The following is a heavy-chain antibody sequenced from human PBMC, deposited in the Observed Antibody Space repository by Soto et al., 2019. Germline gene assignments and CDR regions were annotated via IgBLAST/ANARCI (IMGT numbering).Heavy chain of an antibody. CDR1: GGSVRRGNYY. CDR2: ISNTGRT. D-gene: IGHD3-10*01. J-gene: IGHJ4*02. V-gene: IGHV4-31*03. CDR3: ARPDYATGSYYTDY. Sequence: QVQLQEPGPGLVKPSQTLSLPCTVSGGSVRRGNYYWSWIRQFPGKGLEWIGYISNTGRTHYNPSLMCRITVLVDTSKNKFFLELRSVTDADTALYYCARPDYATGSYYTDYWGQGTLVTVSS.